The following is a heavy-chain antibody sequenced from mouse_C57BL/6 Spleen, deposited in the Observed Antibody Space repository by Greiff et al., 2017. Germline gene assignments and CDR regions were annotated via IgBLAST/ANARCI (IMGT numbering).Heavy chain of an antibody. CDR1: GFTFSDYY. Sequence: EVKLMESGGGLVQPGGSLKLSCAASGFTFSDYYMYWVRQTPEQRLEWVAYISNGGGSTYYPDTVTGRFTLSRANAKNTLYLQRSRLNAEDTAMYYCARDFDYWGQGTTVTVSS. J-gene: IGHJ4*01. CDR2: ISNGGGST. CDR3: ARDFDY. V-gene: IGHV5-12*01.